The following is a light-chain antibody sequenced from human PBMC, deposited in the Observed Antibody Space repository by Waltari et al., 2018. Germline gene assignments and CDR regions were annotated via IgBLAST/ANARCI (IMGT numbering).Light chain of an antibody. V-gene: IGLV2-23*02. CDR3: CSYSRSTTFVI. J-gene: IGLJ2*01. CDR2: EVS. Sequence: QSALTQPASVSGSPGQSITISCNGTSRDVGTYNLVSWYQQHPGKAPKLLISEVSERPSGVSDRFSASKSADTASLTISGLQAEDEADYYCCSYSRSTTFVIFGGGTKLTVL. CDR1: SRDVGTYNL.